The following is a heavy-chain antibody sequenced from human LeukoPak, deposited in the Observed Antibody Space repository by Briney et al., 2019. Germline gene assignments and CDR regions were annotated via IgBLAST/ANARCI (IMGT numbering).Heavy chain of an antibody. D-gene: IGHD2-21*01. CDR2: ISFDGNHK. V-gene: IGHV3-30*15. CDR1: GFTFSNYA. J-gene: IGHJ4*02. Sequence: PGRPLRLSCAPSGFTFSNYAMHWVRQAPGKGLEWVAVISFDGNHKYYADSVKGRFTNSRDNSNNTLYLQMSSLRTEDTATYYCARGRSRGGEKLDYWGKGTLVTVSS. CDR3: ARGRSRGGEKLDY.